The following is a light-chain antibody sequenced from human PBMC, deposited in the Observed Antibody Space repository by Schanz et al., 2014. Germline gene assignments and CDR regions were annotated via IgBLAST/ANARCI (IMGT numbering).Light chain of an antibody. Sequence: QSVLTQPPSASGTPGQRVTMSCSGSRSNVGSNTVSWYQQLPGTAPKLLIYSNNQRPSGVPDRFSGSKSGTSASLAISGLRSEDEADYYCSSFTSSITSVFGTGTKLTVL. V-gene: IGLV1-44*01. CDR1: RSNVGSNT. CDR2: SNN. J-gene: IGLJ1*01. CDR3: SSFTSSITSV.